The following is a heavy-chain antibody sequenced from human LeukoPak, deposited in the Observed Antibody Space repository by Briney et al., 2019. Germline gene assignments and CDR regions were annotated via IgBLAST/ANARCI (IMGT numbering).Heavy chain of an antibody. Sequence: SETLSLTCTVSGGSISSYYWSWIRQPPGKGLEWIGHIYYSGSTNYNPSLKSRVTISVDTSKNQFSLKLSSVTAADTAVYYCARGLSSSSGFGYWGQGTLVTVSS. V-gene: IGHV4-59*01. CDR1: GGSISSYY. D-gene: IGHD6-6*01. J-gene: IGHJ4*02. CDR3: ARGLSSSSGFGY. CDR2: IYYSGST.